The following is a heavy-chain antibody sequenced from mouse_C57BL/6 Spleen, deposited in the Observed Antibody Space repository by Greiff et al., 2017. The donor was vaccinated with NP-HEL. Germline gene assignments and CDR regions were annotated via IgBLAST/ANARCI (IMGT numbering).Heavy chain of an antibody. CDR2: ISYDGSN. V-gene: IGHV3-6*01. J-gene: IGHJ1*03. D-gene: IGHD1-1*01. CDR3: AIYYYGSRNWYFDV. CDR1: GYSITSGYY. Sequence: EVKLVESGPGLVKPSQSLSLTCSVTGYSITSGYYWNWIRQFPGNKLEWMGYISYDGSNNYNPSLKNRISITRDTSKNQFFLKLNSVTTEDTATYYCAIYYYGSRNWYFDVWGTGTTVTVSS.